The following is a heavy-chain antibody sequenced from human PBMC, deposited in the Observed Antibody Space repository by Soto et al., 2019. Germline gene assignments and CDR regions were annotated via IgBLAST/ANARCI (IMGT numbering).Heavy chain of an antibody. J-gene: IGHJ4*02. Sequence: VQLQESGPGLVRPSETLSLTCTVSGGSISSGNFYWSWIRQPPGKGLEWIGYIYFSGSTSYSPSPMSRLTISLNPSNNQFSPELTSVHAAGTAVCYCAHHSHRGNTYFDLWGQGALVTVSS. D-gene: IGHD1-26*01. CDR2: IYFSGST. CDR1: GGSISSGNFY. CDR3: AHHSHRGNTYFDL. V-gene: IGHV4-30-4*01.